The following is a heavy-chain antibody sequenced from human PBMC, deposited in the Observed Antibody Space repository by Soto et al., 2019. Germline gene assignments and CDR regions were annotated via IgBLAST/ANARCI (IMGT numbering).Heavy chain of an antibody. D-gene: IGHD4-17*01. CDR2: ISYHGSNK. Sequence: GGSLRLSCTDAGFTFNNYAMHWVRQAPGKGLEWVAVISYHGSNKYYADSVKGRFTISRDNYKNTLYLQMNSLRAEDTAAYYCARVYGDTEGHYGMDVWGPGTTVTVSS. J-gene: IGHJ6*02. V-gene: IGHV3-30-3*01. CDR1: GFTFNNYA. CDR3: ARVYGDTEGHYGMDV.